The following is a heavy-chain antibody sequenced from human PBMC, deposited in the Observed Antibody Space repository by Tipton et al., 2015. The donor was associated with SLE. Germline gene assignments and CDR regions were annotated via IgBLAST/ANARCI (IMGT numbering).Heavy chain of an antibody. CDR2: IQTSGST. CDR3: ARVVPVGGTDY. Sequence: TLSLTCTVSGGSISSFHWTWIRQPPGKGLEWIGYIQTSGSTHSNPSLKSRVTMSLDASKNLFSLKLTSVTAADTALYYCARVVPVGGTDYWGQGTLVTVSS. CDR1: GGSISSFH. J-gene: IGHJ4*02. V-gene: IGHV4-59*01. D-gene: IGHD6-19*01.